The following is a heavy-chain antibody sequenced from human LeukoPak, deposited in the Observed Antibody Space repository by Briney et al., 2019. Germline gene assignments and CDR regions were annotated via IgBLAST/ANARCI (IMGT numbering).Heavy chain of an antibody. CDR1: GFTFSNYA. Sequence: GGSLRLSCVASGFTFSNYAMSWVRQAPGKGLEWVSAISGSGYSTYYADSVKGRFTISRDNSKNTLYLQMNNLRTEDMAVYYCAKSDIIVVSDAKGNWFDPWGQGSLVTVSS. V-gene: IGHV3-23*01. CDR2: ISGSGYST. D-gene: IGHD2-2*01. J-gene: IGHJ5*02. CDR3: AKSDIIVVSDAKGNWFDP.